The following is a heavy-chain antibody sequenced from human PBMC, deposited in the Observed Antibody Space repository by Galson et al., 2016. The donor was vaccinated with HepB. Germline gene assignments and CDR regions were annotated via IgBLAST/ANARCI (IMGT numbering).Heavy chain of an antibody. D-gene: IGHD1-7*01. V-gene: IGHV3-23*01. CDR3: AREFVIIGTTLRFDP. J-gene: IGHJ5*02. Sequence: SLRLSCAASGFPFSSYAMSWVRQAPGKGLEWVSAVSGSGFITYYADSVKGRYIISRANSKNTLYLQINSLRADDTAVYYCAREFVIIGTTLRFDPWRQGTRVTVSS. CDR2: VSGSGFIT. CDR1: GFPFSSYA.